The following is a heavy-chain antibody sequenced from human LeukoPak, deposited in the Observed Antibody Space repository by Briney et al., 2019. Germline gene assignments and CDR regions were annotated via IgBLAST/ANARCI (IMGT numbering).Heavy chain of an antibody. J-gene: IGHJ4*02. Sequence: GGSLRLSCAASGFTFRSYAMTWVRQAPGKGLDWVSNINTGGDRTYYADSVKGRFTISRDNSKNTLYLQMNSLRAEDTAVYYCVALGIWGQGTLVTVSS. CDR1: GFTFRSYA. CDR2: INTGGDRT. D-gene: IGHD3-16*01. CDR3: VALGI. V-gene: IGHV3-23*01.